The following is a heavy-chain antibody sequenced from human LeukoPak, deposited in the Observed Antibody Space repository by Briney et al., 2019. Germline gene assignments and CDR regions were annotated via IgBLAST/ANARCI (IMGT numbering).Heavy chain of an antibody. V-gene: IGHV1-2*02. CDR3: ARVRDVTGLLY. CDR2: INPKSGDT. D-gene: IGHD1-14*01. Sequence: ASVKVSCKASGYTFTDHFLHWVRQAPGRGLEWMAWINPKSGDTKYTQNLQGRVTVTRDTSISTLSMELSRLISDDTAVYYCARVRDVTGLLYWGQGTLVTVSS. CDR1: GYTFTDHF. J-gene: IGHJ4*02.